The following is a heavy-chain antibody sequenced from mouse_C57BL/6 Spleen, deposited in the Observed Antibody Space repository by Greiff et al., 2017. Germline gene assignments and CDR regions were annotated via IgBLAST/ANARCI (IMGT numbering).Heavy chain of an antibody. J-gene: IGHJ4*01. CDR1: GYAFSSSW. V-gene: IGHV1-82*01. D-gene: IGHD2-5*01. Sequence: QVQLQQSGPELVKPGASVKISCKASGYAFSSSWMNWVKQRPGKGLEWIGRIYPGDGDTNYNGKFKGKATLTADKSSSTAYMQLSSLTSEDSAVYFCARGYYINSVYAMDYWGQGTSVTASS. CDR3: ARGYYINSVYAMDY. CDR2: IYPGDGDT.